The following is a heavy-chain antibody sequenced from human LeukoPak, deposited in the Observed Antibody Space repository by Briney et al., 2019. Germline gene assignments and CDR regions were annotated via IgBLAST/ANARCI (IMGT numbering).Heavy chain of an antibody. Sequence: PGGSLRLSCAASGFTFSDYYMSWIRQAPGKGLEWVSYISSSGSTMHYADSVRGRFTISRDNAKNSLYLQMNSLRAEDTAVYYCARGLILRQWPVLDYYGMDVWGQGTTVTVSS. CDR1: GFTFSDYY. J-gene: IGHJ6*02. CDR3: ARGLILRQWPVLDYYGMDV. D-gene: IGHD6-19*01. V-gene: IGHV3-11*01. CDR2: ISSSGSTM.